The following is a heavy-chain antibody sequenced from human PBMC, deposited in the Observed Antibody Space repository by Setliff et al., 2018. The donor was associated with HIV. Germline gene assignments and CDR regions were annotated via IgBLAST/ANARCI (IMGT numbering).Heavy chain of an antibody. CDR3: AAGSPSPFGFDI. CDR2: IYYSGST. Sequence: SETLSLTCTVSGGSISSGGYYWSWIRQHPGKGLEWIGYIYYSGSTYFNPSLKSRVTISVDTSKNQFSLKLTSVTAADTAVYFCAAGSPSPFGFDIWGHGAMVTVSS. J-gene: IGHJ3*02. CDR1: GGSISSGGYY. D-gene: IGHD3-10*01. V-gene: IGHV4-31*03.